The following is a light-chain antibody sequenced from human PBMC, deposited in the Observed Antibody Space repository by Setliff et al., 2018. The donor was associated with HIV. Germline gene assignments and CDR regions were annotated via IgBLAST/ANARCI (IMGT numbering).Light chain of an antibody. CDR2: DVS. Sequence: QSALAQPASVSGSPGQSITISCTGTSSDVGGYNYVSWYQQHPGKAPKLMIYDVSNRPSGVSNRFSGSKSGNTASLTISGLQAEDEADYYCSSYTSISTLDVVFGGGTQLTV. J-gene: IGLJ2*01. V-gene: IGLV2-14*03. CDR3: SSYTSISTLDVV. CDR1: SSDVGGYNY.